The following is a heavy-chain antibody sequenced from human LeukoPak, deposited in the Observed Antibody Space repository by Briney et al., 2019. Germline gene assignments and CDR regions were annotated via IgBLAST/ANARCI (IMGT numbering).Heavy chain of an antibody. CDR1: GFTFSNYG. Sequence: PGRSLRLSCASSGFTFSNYGIHWVRQAPAKGLEWVAVIWYDGTNKYYADSVKGRFTISRDNSKNTLYLQMNSLRAEDTAVYYCARGPHPIILTGPADFWGQGTLVTVSS. V-gene: IGHV3-33*01. D-gene: IGHD3-9*01. CDR3: ARGPHPIILTGPADF. J-gene: IGHJ4*02. CDR2: IWYDGTNK.